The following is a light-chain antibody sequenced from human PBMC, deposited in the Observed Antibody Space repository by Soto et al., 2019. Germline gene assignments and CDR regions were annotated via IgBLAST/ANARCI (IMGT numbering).Light chain of an antibody. J-gene: IGKJ1*01. CDR2: AAS. V-gene: IGKV1-39*01. Sequence: DIQMTQSPSSLSASVGDRVTITCRASQSISTYLNWYQQKPGIAPKLLIYAASTLQSGVPSRFSGSGSGTAFTLTISSLQPEDFATYYCQQSYSTLWTFGQGTKVEIK. CDR1: QSISTY. CDR3: QQSYSTLWT.